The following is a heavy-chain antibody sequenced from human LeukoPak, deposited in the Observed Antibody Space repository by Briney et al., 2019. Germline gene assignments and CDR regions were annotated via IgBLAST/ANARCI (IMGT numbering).Heavy chain of an antibody. CDR3: ARHYDPQPFDAFDI. Sequence: GGSLRLSCVASGFTFSDYYMSWIRQAPGKGLEWISYISSSGTTIYYTDSVKGRLTISRDNAKNSLYLQMNSLRAEDTAVYYCARHYDPQPFDAFDIWGQGTMVTVSS. CDR2: ISSSGTTI. J-gene: IGHJ3*02. D-gene: IGHD3-3*01. CDR1: GFTFSDYY. V-gene: IGHV3-11*01.